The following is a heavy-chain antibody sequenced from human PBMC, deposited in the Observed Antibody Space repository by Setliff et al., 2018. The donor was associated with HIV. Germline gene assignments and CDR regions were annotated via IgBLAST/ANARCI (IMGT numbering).Heavy chain of an antibody. Sequence: PSETLSLTCTVSGASISSGSYYWSWIRQPAGKGLEWMANIKQDGSEKYYVDSVKGRFTISRDNAKNSLYLQMNSLRAEDTAVYYCARGIAPAGTNYWGQGTLVTAPQ. CDR3: ARGIAPAGTNY. CDR1: GASISSGSYY. J-gene: IGHJ4*02. CDR2: IKQDGSEK. V-gene: IGHV3-7*01. D-gene: IGHD6-13*01.